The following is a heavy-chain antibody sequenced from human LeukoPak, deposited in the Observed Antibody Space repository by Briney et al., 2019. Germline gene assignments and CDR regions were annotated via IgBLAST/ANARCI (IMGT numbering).Heavy chain of an antibody. CDR1: GFTFSNYV. J-gene: IGHJ4*02. CDR2: ISDSGGST. V-gene: IGHV3-23*01. Sequence: PGGSLRLSCTASGFTFSNYVMTWVRQAPGKGLEWVSGISDSGGSTYYADSVKGRFTISRDNSKNTLYLQMNSLRDEDTAVYYCAKEGAYGANSPIDYWGQGTLVTVSS. CDR3: AKEGAYGANSPIDY. D-gene: IGHD4-23*01.